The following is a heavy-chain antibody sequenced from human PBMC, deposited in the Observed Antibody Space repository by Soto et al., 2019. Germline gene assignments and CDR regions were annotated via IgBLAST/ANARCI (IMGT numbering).Heavy chain of an antibody. D-gene: IGHD3-16*01. J-gene: IGHJ4*02. CDR1: GFTFSSYA. CDR3: AKRGSYGPGTYYFDY. V-gene: IGHV3-23*01. Sequence: EVQLLESGGGLVQVGGSLRLSCAASGFTFSSYAMSWVRQAPGKGLEWVSAITGSGGATYHADSVEGRFTISRDNSKNTLYLQMTTLRAEDTAVYYCAKRGSYGPGTYYFDYWGQGTLVIVSS. CDR2: ITGSGGAT.